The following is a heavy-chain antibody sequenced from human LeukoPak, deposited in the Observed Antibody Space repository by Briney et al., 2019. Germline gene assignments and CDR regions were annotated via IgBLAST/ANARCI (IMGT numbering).Heavy chain of an antibody. Sequence: GGSLRLSCAASGFSLSSYWMSWVRQAPGKGLEWVANIKQDGSEKYYVDSVKGRFTISRDNAKNSLYLQMNSLRAEDTAVYYCAKGWVTMVRGIMDWGQGTLVTVSS. CDR3: AKGWVTMVRGIMD. D-gene: IGHD3-10*01. CDR1: GFSLSSYW. J-gene: IGHJ4*02. V-gene: IGHV3-7*01. CDR2: IKQDGSEK.